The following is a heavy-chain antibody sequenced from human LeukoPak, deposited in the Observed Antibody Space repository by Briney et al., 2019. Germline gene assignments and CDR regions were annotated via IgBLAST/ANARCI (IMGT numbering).Heavy chain of an antibody. D-gene: IGHD1-26*01. V-gene: IGHV3-23*01. CDR2: ISAGDGWT. Sequence: GGSLRLSCAASGFTFSSYGMSWVRQAPGKGLEWVSSISAGDGWTYFADSVKGRFTISRDNSKNTLYLQMNSLRAEDTAVYYCAKRSISGTYYFDYWGQGTLVTVSS. CDR3: AKRSISGTYYFDY. J-gene: IGHJ4*02. CDR1: GFTFSSYG.